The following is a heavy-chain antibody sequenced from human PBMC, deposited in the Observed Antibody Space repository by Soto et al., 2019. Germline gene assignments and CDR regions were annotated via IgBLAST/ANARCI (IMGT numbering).Heavy chain of an antibody. V-gene: IGHV3-66*04. CDR2: IYSGGST. CDR3: ARLHDYSNYFDY. J-gene: IGHJ4*02. CDR1: GFTVSSNY. Sequence: EVQLVESGGGLVKPGGSLRLSCAASGFTVSSNYMSWVRQAPGKGLEWVSVIYSGGSTYYADSVKGRFTISRDNSKNTLYLQMNSLRAEDTAVYYCARLHDYSNYFDYWGQGTLVTVSS. D-gene: IGHD4-4*01.